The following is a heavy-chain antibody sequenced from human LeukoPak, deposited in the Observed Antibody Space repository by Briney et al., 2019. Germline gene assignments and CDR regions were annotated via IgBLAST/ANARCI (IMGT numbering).Heavy chain of an antibody. CDR2: ISAYNGNT. CDR1: GYTFTSYG. J-gene: IGHJ5*02. D-gene: IGHD3-10*01. Sequence: ASVKVSCKASGYTFTSYGISWVRQAPGQGLEWMGWISAYNGNTNYAQKLQGRVTMTTDTSTSTAYMELRSLRSDDTAVYYCARGYGSGSYRDWFDPWGQGTLVTVSS. CDR3: ARGYGSGSYRDWFDP. V-gene: IGHV1-18*01.